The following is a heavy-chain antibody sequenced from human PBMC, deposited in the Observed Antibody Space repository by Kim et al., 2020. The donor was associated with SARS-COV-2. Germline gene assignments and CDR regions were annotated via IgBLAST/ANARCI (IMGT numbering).Heavy chain of an antibody. Sequence: SETLSLTCAVYGGSFSGYYWSWIRQPPGKGLEWIGEINHSGSTNYNPSLKSRVTISVDTSKNQFSLKLSSVTAADTAVYYCARVALYYGSGSPDAFDIWGQGTMVTVSS. D-gene: IGHD3-10*01. J-gene: IGHJ3*02. CDR1: GGSFSGYY. CDR3: ARVALYYGSGSPDAFDI. CDR2: INHSGST. V-gene: IGHV4-34*01.